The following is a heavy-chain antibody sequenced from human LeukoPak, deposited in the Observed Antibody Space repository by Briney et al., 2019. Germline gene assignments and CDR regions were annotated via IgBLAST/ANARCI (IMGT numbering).Heavy chain of an antibody. CDR1: GYSFTTYW. J-gene: IGHJ4*02. CDR2: IYPADSDT. V-gene: IGHV5-51*01. Sequence: GESLKISCRGSGYSFTTYWIAWVRQMPGKGLEWMGIIYPADSDTRYSPSFQGQVTISADKSISTAYLQWSSVKASDTAMYYCASSYYYGSGSHPPDYWGQGTLVTVSS. CDR3: ASSYYYGSGSHPPDY. D-gene: IGHD3-10*01.